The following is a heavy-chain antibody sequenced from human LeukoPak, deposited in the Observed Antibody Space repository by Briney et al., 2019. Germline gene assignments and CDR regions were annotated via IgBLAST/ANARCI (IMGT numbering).Heavy chain of an antibody. J-gene: IGHJ4*02. CDR2: IYTSGST. D-gene: IGHD1-26*01. CDR1: GCSISSYY. V-gene: IGHV4-4*07. CDR3: AREGALSGSYHGPDFDY. Sequence: PSETLSLTCTGSGCSISSYYWSWLRQPAGKGLEWIGHIYTSGSTNYNPSLKSRVTMAVDTSKNQFYLKLSSVAAADMAVYYCAREGALSGSYHGPDFDYWGQGTLVTVSS.